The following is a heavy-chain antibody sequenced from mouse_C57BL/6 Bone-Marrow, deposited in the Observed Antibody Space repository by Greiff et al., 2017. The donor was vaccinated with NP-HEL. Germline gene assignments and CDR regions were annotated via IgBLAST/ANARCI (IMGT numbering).Heavy chain of an antibody. CDR2: INPNNGGT. J-gene: IGHJ2*01. V-gene: IGHV1-26*01. D-gene: IGHD2-14*01. Sequence: EVQLQQSGPELVKPGASVKISCKASGYTFTDFYMNWVKQSHGKSLEWIGDINPNNGGTSYNQKFKGKATLTVDKSSSTAYMELRSLTSEDSAVYYGAREGRYDGVYYFDYWGQGTTLTVSS. CDR3: AREGRYDGVYYFDY. CDR1: GYTFTDFY.